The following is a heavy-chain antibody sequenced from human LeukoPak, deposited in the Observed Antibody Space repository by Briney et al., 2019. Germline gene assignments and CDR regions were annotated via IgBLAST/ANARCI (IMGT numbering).Heavy chain of an antibody. D-gene: IGHD2-15*01. CDR1: GGSISSGGYS. CDR3: ARDKIGSPSWFDP. J-gene: IGHJ5*02. V-gene: IGHV4-30-2*01. CDR2: IYHSGST. Sequence: SQTLSLTCAVSGGSISSGGYSWGWIRQPPGKGLEWIGYIYHSGSTYYNPSLKSRVTISVDRSKNQFSLKLSSVTAADTAVYYCARDKIGSPSWFDPWGQGTLVTVSS.